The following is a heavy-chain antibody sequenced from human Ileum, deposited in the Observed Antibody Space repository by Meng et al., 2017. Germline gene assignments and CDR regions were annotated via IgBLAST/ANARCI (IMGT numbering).Heavy chain of an antibody. Sequence: VQLLQWVAGLLKPSETLSLTCAVYGGSFSGYYWSWIRQPPGKGLEWIGEINHSGSTNYNPSLKSRVTISVDTSKNQFSLKLSSVTAADTAVYYCARGGGRYGPDFDYWGQGTLVTVSS. CDR3: ARGGGRYGPDFDY. CDR1: GGSFSGYY. CDR2: INHSGST. D-gene: IGHD3-16*01. V-gene: IGHV4-34*01. J-gene: IGHJ4*02.